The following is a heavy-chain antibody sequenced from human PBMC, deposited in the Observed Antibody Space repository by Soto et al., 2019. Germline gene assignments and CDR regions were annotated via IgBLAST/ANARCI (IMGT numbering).Heavy chain of an antibody. V-gene: IGHV4-39*07. J-gene: IGHJ6*02. CDR2: FYYSGNT. CDR3: ARVPDV. CDR1: GGSISSVDNY. Sequence: SETMSLTCTVSGGSISSVDNYWGWIRQPPGKGLEWIGSFYYSGNTYYNPSLKSRVTISVDTSKNQFSLKLSSVTAADTAVYYCARVPDVWGQGTTVTVSS.